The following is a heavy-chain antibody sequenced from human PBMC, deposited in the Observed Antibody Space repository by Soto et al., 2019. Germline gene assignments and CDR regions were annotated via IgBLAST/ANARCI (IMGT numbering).Heavy chain of an antibody. V-gene: IGHV1-69*02. CDR2: TIPILSMS. D-gene: IGHD3-10*01. J-gene: IGHJ4*02. CDR3: ATSYGSGSQAFDH. Sequence: QVHLVQSGPELKKPGSSVRVSCKASGDTFSSYTINWVWQAPGLGLEWMGRTIPILSMSNYALKFQGRLTISADKSTSTAYMDLRSLRSDDTAVYYCATSYGSGSQAFDHWGQGALVTVSS. CDR1: GDTFSSYT.